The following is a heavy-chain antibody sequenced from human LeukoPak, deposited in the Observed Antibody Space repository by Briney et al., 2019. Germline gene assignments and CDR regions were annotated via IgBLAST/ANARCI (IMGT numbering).Heavy chain of an antibody. Sequence: TSETLSLTCTVSGGSMSSHYWSWVRQPPGKALEWIGYISHGGQTLSNPSLRSRVTISVDTSNNQFSLKLTSVTAADTAVYFCARDTYYTSGTYYIDYFDSWGQGALVTVSS. CDR1: GGSMSSHY. J-gene: IGHJ4*02. CDR2: ISHGGQT. CDR3: ARDTYYTSGTYYIDYFDS. V-gene: IGHV4-59*11. D-gene: IGHD3-10*01.